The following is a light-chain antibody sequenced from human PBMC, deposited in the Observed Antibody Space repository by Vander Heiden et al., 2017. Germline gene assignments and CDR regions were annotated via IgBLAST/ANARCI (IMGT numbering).Light chain of an antibody. CDR2: DAS. V-gene: IGKV3-11*01. CDR1: QSVSSY. J-gene: IGKJ4*01. Sequence: EIVLTQSPATLSLSPGERATLSCRASQSVSSYLAWYQQKPGQAPRLLIYDASNRATRIPARFRGSRSGTDFTLTIISLDPEDFAVYYCHQRSTWPLTYGGGTKVEIK. CDR3: HQRSTWPLT.